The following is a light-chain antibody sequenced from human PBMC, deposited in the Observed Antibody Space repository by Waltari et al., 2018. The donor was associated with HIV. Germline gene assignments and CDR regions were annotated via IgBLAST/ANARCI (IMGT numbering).Light chain of an antibody. V-gene: IGKV3-20*01. J-gene: IGKJ5*01. Sequence: ENVLTQSPGALSLSPGERATLSCRASQSVSSTYMAWYQQRPGQAPSLLIYGASSRATGSPDRFLGSGSGTDFTLTINRLEPEDFAVYYCQQYSTSPFTLGQGTRLETK. CDR1: QSVSSTY. CDR2: GAS. CDR3: QQYSTSPFT.